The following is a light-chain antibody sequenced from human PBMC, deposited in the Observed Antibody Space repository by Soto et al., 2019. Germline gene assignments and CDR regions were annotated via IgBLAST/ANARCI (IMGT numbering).Light chain of an antibody. CDR1: SDDIGGYDY. CDR2: EVS. V-gene: IGLV2-8*01. Sequence: QSVLPQTPSASGSPGQSVTISCTGSSDDIGGYDYVSWYQQHPGKAPKLMIYEVSKRPSGVPDRFSGSKSGNTASLTVSGLQAEDEADYYCSSYAGSNNLYVFGTGTKLTVL. J-gene: IGLJ1*01. CDR3: SSYAGSNNLYV.